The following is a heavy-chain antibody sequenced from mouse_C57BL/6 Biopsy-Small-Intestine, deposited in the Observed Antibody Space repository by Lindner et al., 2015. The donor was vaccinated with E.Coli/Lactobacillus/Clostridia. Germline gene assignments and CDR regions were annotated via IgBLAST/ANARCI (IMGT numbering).Heavy chain of an antibody. D-gene: IGHD1-1*01. J-gene: IGHJ2*01. CDR2: IDPEDGDT. CDR3: TPYYYGSSRYSDY. V-gene: IGHV14-1*01. CDR1: GFNIKDYY. Sequence: VQLQESGAELVKPGASVKLSCTASGFNIKDYYMHWVKQRTEQGLEWIGRIDPEDGDTEYAPKFQGKATMTADTSSNTAYLQLSSLTSEDTAVYYCTPYYYGSSRYSDYWGQGTTLTVSS.